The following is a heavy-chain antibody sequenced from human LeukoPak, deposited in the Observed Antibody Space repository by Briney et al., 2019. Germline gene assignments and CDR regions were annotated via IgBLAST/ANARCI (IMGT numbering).Heavy chain of an antibody. J-gene: IGHJ4*02. D-gene: IGHD6-19*01. Sequence: GASVKVSCKASGYTFTGYYMHWVRQAPGQGLEWMGWINPNSGGTNYAQKFQGRVTMTRDTSISTAYMELSRLRSDDTAVYYCARVLRAVAVGLDYWGQGTLVTVSS. CDR3: ARVLRAVAVGLDY. V-gene: IGHV1-2*02. CDR1: GYTFTGYY. CDR2: INPNSGGT.